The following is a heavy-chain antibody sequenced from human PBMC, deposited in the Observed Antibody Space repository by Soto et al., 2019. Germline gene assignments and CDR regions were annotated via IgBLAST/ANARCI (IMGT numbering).Heavy chain of an antibody. CDR3: ARAIAGPTTTGWLDP. CDR2: IIPIFGTA. D-gene: IGHD1-26*01. V-gene: IGHV1-69*13. CDR1: GGTFSRYA. J-gene: IGHJ5*02. Sequence: GASVKVSCKASGGTFSRYAISWVRQAPGQGLEWMGGIIPIFGTANCAQKFQGRVTITADESTSTAYMELSSLRFEDTAVYYCARAIAGPTTTGWLDPWGQGTLVTVSS.